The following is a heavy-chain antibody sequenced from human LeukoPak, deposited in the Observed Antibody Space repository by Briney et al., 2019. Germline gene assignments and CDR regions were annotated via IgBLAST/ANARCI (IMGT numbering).Heavy chain of an antibody. CDR1: GVTFSNFA. CDR2: IWGADDKT. CDR3: AKTQGYYDA. Sequence: GGCLRLSCVASGVTFSNFAMSCVRQALGKGLELVSGIWGADDKTVYGDAVKGRFTISRDNSKNTLYLQMNSLRADDTAVYYCAKTQGYYDAWGQGALVTVSS. J-gene: IGHJ5*02. D-gene: IGHD2-15*01. V-gene: IGHV3-23*01.